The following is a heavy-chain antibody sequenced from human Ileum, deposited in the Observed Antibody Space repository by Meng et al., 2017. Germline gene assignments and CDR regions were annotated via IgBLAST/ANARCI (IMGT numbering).Heavy chain of an antibody. CDR1: EYTLRHHG. CDR3: AKDTDISDHYSYSNY. Sequence: QEQRGESGGGGVQRGGSLTILCAATEYTLRHHGMPGARKVPGMAPAGFADMWYHGGTSMYEDPVEGRFNISSDNSETKQYLQWHRLNAKETAIYSCAKDTDISDHYSYSNYWFQGTLVTVSS. V-gene: IGHV3-33*06. D-gene: IGHD2-21*01. J-gene: IGHJ4*02. CDR2: MWYHGGTS.